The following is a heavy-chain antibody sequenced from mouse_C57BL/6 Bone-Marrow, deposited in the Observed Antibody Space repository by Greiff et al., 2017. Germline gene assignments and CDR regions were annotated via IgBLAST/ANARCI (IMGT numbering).Heavy chain of an antibody. CDR3: ARPAQATGYYAMDY. CDR2: IYPGSGST. CDR1: GYTFTSYW. J-gene: IGHJ4*01. D-gene: IGHD3-2*02. Sequence: QVQLQQPGAELVKPGASVKMSCKASGYTFTSYWITWVKQRPGQGLEWIGDIYPGSGSTNYNEQFKSKATLTVDTSSSTAYMQLSSLTSEDSAVYYCARPAQATGYYAMDYWSQGTSVTVSS. V-gene: IGHV1-55*01.